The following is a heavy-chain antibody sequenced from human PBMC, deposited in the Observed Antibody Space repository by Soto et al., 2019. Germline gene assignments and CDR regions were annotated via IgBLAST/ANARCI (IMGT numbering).Heavy chain of an antibody. Sequence: QVQLVESGGGVVQPGRSLRLSCAASGFTFSSYGMHWVRQAPGKGLEWVAVIWYDGSNKYYADSVKGRFTISRDNSKNTLYLQMNSLRAEDTAAYYCARKIDAFDIWGQGTMVTVSS. J-gene: IGHJ3*02. CDR1: GFTFSSYG. CDR3: ARKIDAFDI. CDR2: IWYDGSNK. V-gene: IGHV3-33*01.